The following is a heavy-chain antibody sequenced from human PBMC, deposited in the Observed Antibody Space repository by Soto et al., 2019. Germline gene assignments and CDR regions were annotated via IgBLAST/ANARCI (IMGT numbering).Heavy chain of an antibody. CDR1: GFTFSSYS. Sequence: EVQLVESGGGLVQPGGSLRLSCAASGFTFSSYSMSWVRQAPGKGLEWVSYISSGSSTIYYADSVKGRFTISRDNAKNSVYLLMNSLRAEDTAVYYGASPSGHDYGDYAAFDVWGQGTTVTVSS. D-gene: IGHD4-17*01. V-gene: IGHV3-48*01. CDR3: ASPSGHDYGDYAAFDV. CDR2: ISSGSSTI. J-gene: IGHJ3*01.